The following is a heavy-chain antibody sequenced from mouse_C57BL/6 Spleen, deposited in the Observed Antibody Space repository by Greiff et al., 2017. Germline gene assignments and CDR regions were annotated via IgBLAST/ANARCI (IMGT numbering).Heavy chain of an antibody. CDR2: INSDGGST. J-gene: IGHJ1*03. CDR3: ARGGYYVGWYFDV. V-gene: IGHV5-2*01. Sequence: EVQGVESGGGLVQPGESLKLSCESNEYEFPSHDMSWVRKTPEKRLELVAAINSDGGSTYYPDTMERRFIISRDNTKKTLYLQMSSLRSEDTALYDCARGGYYVGWYFDVWGTGTTVTVSS. CDR1: EYEFPSHD. D-gene: IGHD2-3*01.